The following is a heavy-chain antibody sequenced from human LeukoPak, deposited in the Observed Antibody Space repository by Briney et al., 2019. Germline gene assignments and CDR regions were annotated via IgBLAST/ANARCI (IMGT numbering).Heavy chain of an antibody. CDR2: IYHSGIT. V-gene: IGHV4-38-2*01. CDR1: DYSISSGYY. CDR3: ASFVGAATTSHIDY. J-gene: IGHJ4*02. Sequence: SETLSLTCAVSDYSISSGYYWGWIRQPPGKGLEGIGSIYHSGITYYNPSLKRRVTILVDTSKNQFSLNLGSVTAADTAVYYCASFVGAATTSHIDYWGQGTLVTVSS. D-gene: IGHD1-26*01.